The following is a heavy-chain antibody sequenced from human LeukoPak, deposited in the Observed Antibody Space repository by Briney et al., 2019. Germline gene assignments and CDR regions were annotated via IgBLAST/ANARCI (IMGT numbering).Heavy chain of an antibody. CDR1: GGSFSGYY. V-gene: IGHV4-34*01. Sequence: PSETLSLTCAVYGGSFSGYYWSWIRQPPGKGLEWIGEINHSGSTNYNPSLKSRVTISVDTPKNQFSLKLSSVTAADTAVYYCARESNSPLDYWGQGTLVTVSS. D-gene: IGHD5-24*01. CDR3: ARESNSPLDY. CDR2: INHSGST. J-gene: IGHJ4*02.